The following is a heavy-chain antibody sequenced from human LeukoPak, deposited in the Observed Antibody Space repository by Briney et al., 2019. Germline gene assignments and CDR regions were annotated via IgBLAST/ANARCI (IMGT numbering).Heavy chain of an antibody. Sequence: PGGPLRLSCAASGFTFRSYSMNWVRQAPGKGLEWVSYISSSNSTIYYRDSVKGRFTISRDNAENSLYLQMNSLRAEDTAVYYCARGSNSGRGALDFWGQGTLVTVSS. CDR3: ARGSNSGRGALDF. CDR1: GFTFRSYS. CDR2: ISSSNSTI. J-gene: IGHJ4*02. D-gene: IGHD3-10*02. V-gene: IGHV3-48*04.